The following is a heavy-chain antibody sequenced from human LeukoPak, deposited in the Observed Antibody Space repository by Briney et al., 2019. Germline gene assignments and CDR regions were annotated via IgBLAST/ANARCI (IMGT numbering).Heavy chain of an antibody. V-gene: IGHV3-23*01. CDR2: MSGSGGST. Sequence: GGSLRLSCAASGFTFSSYAMSWVRQAPGKRLEWVSSMSGSGGSTYYADSMKGRFTISRDDSKNTLYLQMNSLRAEDTAVYYCARVRYGELDVWGQGTTVTVSS. CDR1: GFTFSSYA. D-gene: IGHD4-17*01. J-gene: IGHJ6*02. CDR3: ARVRYGELDV.